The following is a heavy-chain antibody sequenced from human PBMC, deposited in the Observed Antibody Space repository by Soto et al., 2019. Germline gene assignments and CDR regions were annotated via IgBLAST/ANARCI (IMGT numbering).Heavy chain of an antibody. CDR2: ISGSGGST. Sequence: GSLRLSCAASVFTFSSYAMSWVRQAPGKGLEWVSAISGSGGSTYYADSVKGRFTISRDNSKNTLYLQMNSLRAEDTAVYYCAKDRGDIVVVPDGDYYYGMDVWGQGTTVTVSS. J-gene: IGHJ6*02. D-gene: IGHD2-2*01. V-gene: IGHV3-23*01. CDR3: AKDRGDIVVVPDGDYYYGMDV. CDR1: VFTFSSYA.